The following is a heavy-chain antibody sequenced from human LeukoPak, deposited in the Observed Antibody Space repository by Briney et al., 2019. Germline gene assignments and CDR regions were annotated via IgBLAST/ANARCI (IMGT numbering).Heavy chain of an antibody. Sequence: PSETLALTCTVSGGSISSSSYYWGWIRQPPGKGLEWIGSIYYSGSTYYNPSLKSRVTISVDTSKNQFSLKLSSVTAADTAVYYCARDEQQLVLDYWGQGTLVTVSS. CDR2: IYYSGST. D-gene: IGHD6-13*01. J-gene: IGHJ4*02. CDR1: GGSISSSSYY. CDR3: ARDEQQLVLDY. V-gene: IGHV4-39*07.